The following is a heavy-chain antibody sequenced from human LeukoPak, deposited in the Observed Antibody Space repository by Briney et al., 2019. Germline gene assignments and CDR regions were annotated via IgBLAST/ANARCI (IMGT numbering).Heavy chain of an antibody. V-gene: IGHV3-30-3*01. Sequence: QPGGSLRLSCAASGFTFSSYAMHWVRQAPGKGLEWVAVISYDGSNKYYADSVKGRFTISRDNSKNTLYLQMNSLRAEDTAVYYCARDSSGWFNNFDYWGQGTLVTVSS. CDR2: ISYDGSNK. J-gene: IGHJ4*02. CDR1: GFTFSSYA. D-gene: IGHD6-19*01. CDR3: ARDSSGWFNNFDY.